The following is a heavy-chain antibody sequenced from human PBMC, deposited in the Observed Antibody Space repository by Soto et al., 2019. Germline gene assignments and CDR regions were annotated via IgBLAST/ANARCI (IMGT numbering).Heavy chain of an antibody. Sequence: SETLSLTCTVSGGSLSSYYWSWIRQPPGKGLEWIGYIYYSGSTNYNPSLKSRVTISVDTSKNQFSLKLSSVTAADTAVYYCARRYSSAFDIWGQGTMVNVSS. CDR2: IYYSGST. CDR3: ARRYSSAFDI. D-gene: IGHD6-13*01. CDR1: GGSLSSYY. J-gene: IGHJ3*02. V-gene: IGHV4-59*08.